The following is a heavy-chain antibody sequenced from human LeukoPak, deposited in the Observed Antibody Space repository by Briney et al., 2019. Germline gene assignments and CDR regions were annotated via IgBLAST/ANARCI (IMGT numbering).Heavy chain of an antibody. CDR3: APISMRIIAVADMGAFDI. CDR1: GFPFSSYA. CDR2: ISGSGGST. D-gene: IGHD6-19*01. V-gene: IGHV3-23*01. Sequence: GGSLRLSCAASGFPFSSYAMSWVRQAPGKGLEWVSAISGSGGSTYYADSVKGRFTISRDNSKNTLYLQMNSLRAEDTAVYYCAPISMRIIAVADMGAFDIWGQGTMVTVSS. J-gene: IGHJ3*02.